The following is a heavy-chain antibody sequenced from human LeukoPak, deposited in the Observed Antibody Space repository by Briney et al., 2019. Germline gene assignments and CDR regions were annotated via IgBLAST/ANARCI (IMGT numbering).Heavy chain of an antibody. CDR3: ATGAFYDSRIFQY. CDR1: GFTFSSYG. CDR2: ISYDANHE. V-gene: IGHV3-30*03. Sequence: AGRSLRLSCAASGFTFSSYGMHWVRQAPGKGLECVAVISYDANHEDYADSVKGRFTISRDNSKNTLYLQMNSVRVEDTAMYYCATGAFYDSRIFQYWGQGTLVTVSS. D-gene: IGHD3-22*01. J-gene: IGHJ1*01.